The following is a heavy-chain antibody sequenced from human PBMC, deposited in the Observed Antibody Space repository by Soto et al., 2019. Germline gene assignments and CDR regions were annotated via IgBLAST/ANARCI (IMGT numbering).Heavy chain of an antibody. CDR2: IYYSGST. CDR3: ARNYGGKDYYYYMDV. Sequence: SETLSVTCTVSGGSISSSSYYWGWIRQPPGKGLEWIGSIYYSGSTYYNPSLKSRVTISVDTSKNQFSLKLSSVTAADTAVYYCARNYGGKDYYYYMDVWGKGTTVTVSS. CDR1: GGSISSSSYY. D-gene: IGHD3-16*01. V-gene: IGHV4-39*01. J-gene: IGHJ6*03.